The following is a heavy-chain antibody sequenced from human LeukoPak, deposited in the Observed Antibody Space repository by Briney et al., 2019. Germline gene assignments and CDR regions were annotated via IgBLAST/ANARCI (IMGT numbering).Heavy chain of an antibody. Sequence: PGGSLRLSCAASGFTFSNHEMNWLRQAPGKGLEWVSYISSSGSMIYYADSVKGRFTISRDNAKNSLYLQMNSLRAEDTAVYYCASLRITMIVVAKREEYFQHWGQGTLVTVSS. D-gene: IGHD3-22*01. CDR2: ISSSGSMI. V-gene: IGHV3-48*03. J-gene: IGHJ1*01. CDR3: ASLRITMIVVAKREEYFQH. CDR1: GFTFSNHE.